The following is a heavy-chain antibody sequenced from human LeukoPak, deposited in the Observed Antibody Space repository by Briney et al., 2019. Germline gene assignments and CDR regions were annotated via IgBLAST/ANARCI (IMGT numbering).Heavy chain of an antibody. CDR2: INPNSGGT. V-gene: IGHV1-2*02. Sequence: ASVKVSCKASGYTFTGYYIHWVRQAPGQGVEWMGLINPNSGGTNYAQKFQGRVTMTRDTSISTAYMELSSLRSEDTAVYYCATYRSTWSPRFEYFQEWGQGTLVTVSS. CDR1: GYTFTGYY. CDR3: ATYRSTWSPRFEYFQE. J-gene: IGHJ1*01. D-gene: IGHD6-13*01.